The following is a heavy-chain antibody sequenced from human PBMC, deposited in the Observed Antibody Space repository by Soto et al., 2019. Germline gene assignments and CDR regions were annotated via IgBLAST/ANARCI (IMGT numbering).Heavy chain of an antibody. D-gene: IGHD3-9*01. V-gene: IGHV5-51*01. CDR3: ARGSDWLLTVTEYYDCGMAV. Sequence: GESLKISCKGSGYSFTSYWIGWVRQMPGKGLEWMGIIYPGDSDTRYSPSFQGQVTISADKSISTAYLQWSSLKASDTAMYYCARGSDWLLTVTEYYDCGMAVWGQGTTVTVSS. CDR1: GYSFTSYW. J-gene: IGHJ6*02. CDR2: IYPGDSDT.